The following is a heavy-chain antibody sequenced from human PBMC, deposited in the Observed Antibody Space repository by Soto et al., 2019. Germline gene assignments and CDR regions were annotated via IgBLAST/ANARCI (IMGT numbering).Heavy chain of an antibody. CDR3: GRGGVSTRCFDS. CDR1: GYNFAGYY. J-gene: IGHJ4*02. V-gene: IGHV5-51*01. D-gene: IGHD3-3*01. CDR2: IYPSDSDA. Sequence: PGESLKISRKGSGYNFAGYYIAWVRQMPGKGLELMGIIYPSDSDARSLQSCQGQAAISADKSVNPAYLQWSSVRAADTDRYYCGRGGVSTRCFDSWGQGTPVTVSS.